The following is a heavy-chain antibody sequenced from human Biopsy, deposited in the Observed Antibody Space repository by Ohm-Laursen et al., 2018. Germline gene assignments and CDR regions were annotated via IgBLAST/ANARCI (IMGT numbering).Heavy chain of an antibody. J-gene: IGHJ6*02. V-gene: IGHV1-46*01. D-gene: IGHD3-9*01. Sequence: SVKVSCKASGYSFTKYYINWVRQAPGQGLEWMGIITPTGGTTSYAEKFQGRVTLTRDTSTGTVYLELNSLIYEDTALYYCARDETGSSVFGPYYYGMDVWGQGTTVTVSS. CDR2: ITPTGGTT. CDR3: ARDETGSSVFGPYYYGMDV. CDR1: GYSFTKYY.